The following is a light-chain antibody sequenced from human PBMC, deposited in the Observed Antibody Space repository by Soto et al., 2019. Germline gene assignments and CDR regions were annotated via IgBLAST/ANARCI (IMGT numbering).Light chain of an antibody. CDR3: ATWDDSRKGV. J-gene: IGLJ1*01. CDR1: SSDIESHT. V-gene: IGLV1-44*01. Sequence: QSVLTQPPSASGTPGQRITISCSGSSSDIESHTVNWYQQVPGKAPKLLINTNNQRPSGVPARFSGSKSGASASLAISGLQSEDEATYYCATWDDSRKGVSGTGTKVTVL. CDR2: TNN.